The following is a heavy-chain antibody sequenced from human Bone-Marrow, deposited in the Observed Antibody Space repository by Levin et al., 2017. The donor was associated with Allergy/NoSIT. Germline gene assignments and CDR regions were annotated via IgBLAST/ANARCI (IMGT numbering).Heavy chain of an antibody. Sequence: KLGESLKISCRGSGYDFTTYHIAWVRQMPGKGLEWMGLIHPRDSKTDYSPSFQGQVTISSDKSINTAYLQWSSLQASDTAMYYCSRRAIRNFLDSFDIWGQGSMVTVSS. CDR2: IHPRDSKT. J-gene: IGHJ3*02. CDR3: SRRAIRNFLDSFDI. V-gene: IGHV5-51*01. D-gene: IGHD5-24*01. CDR1: GYDFTTYH.